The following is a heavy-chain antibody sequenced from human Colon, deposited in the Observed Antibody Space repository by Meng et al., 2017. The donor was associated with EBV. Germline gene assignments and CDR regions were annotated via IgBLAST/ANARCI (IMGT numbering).Heavy chain of an antibody. D-gene: IGHD3-9*01. Sequence: QVRLQQWGAGLLTPSETLSLTGAGSGWSFRGYYWTWIRQAPGRGLEWIGEINHSGSTNYNPSLKSRVALSVDTSKNQVSLKLTSVTAADTSVYYCARAYRDDYDVLTEYPVFDSWGQGTLVTVSS. J-gene: IGHJ4*02. CDR3: ARAYRDDYDVLTEYPVFDS. CDR2: INHSGST. CDR1: GWSFRGYY. V-gene: IGHV4-34*01.